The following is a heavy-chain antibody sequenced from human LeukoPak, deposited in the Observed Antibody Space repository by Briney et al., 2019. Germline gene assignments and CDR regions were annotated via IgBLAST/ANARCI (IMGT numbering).Heavy chain of an antibody. Sequence: GGSLRLSCAASGFTFSNYGMHWVRQAPCKGLEWVAFIRNDGSTKYYVDSVKGRFVISRDNSRNTLYLYMNSLRAEDSAVYYCAKDGVSSSVWAFDIWGQGTMVTVSS. J-gene: IGHJ3*02. CDR1: GFTFSNYG. CDR3: AKDGVSSSVWAFDI. V-gene: IGHV3-30*02. D-gene: IGHD3-10*01. CDR2: IRNDGSTK.